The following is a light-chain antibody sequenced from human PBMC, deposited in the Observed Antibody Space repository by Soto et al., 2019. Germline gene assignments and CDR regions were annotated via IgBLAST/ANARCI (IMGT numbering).Light chain of an antibody. Sequence: EIVLTQSPATLSLSPGERATLSCRASQSVRSNLAWYQQKPGQAPRLLIYGASTRATDIPARFSGSGSGTEFTLTISSLQSEDFAVYYCQQYNNWPRTFGQGTKVDIK. V-gene: IGKV3-15*01. CDR3: QQYNNWPRT. CDR2: GAS. CDR1: QSVRSN. J-gene: IGKJ1*01.